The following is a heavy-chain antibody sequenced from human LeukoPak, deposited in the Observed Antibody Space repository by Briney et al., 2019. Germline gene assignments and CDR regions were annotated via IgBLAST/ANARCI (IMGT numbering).Heavy chain of an antibody. CDR3: ARDSGRSGSLDY. CDR2: IDSRGTYI. CDR1: GFTFSTYA. J-gene: IGHJ4*02. V-gene: IGHV3-21*05. D-gene: IGHD5-12*01. Sequence: GGSLRLSCAASGFTFSTYAMKWVRLAPGKGLEWVSHIDSRGTYILYADSVKGRLTISRDNAKNSLYLQVSSLRAEDTAVYYCARDSGRSGSLDYWGQGTLVTVSS.